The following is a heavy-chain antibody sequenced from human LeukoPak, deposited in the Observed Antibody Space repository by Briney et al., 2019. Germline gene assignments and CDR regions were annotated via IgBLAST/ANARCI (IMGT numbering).Heavy chain of an antibody. J-gene: IGHJ4*02. CDR2: ISAYNGNT. Sequence: ASGKVSCKASGYTFTSYGISWVRQAPGQGLEWMGWISAYNGNTNYAQKLQGRVTMTTDTSTSTAYMELRSLRSDDTAVYYCARGREWYDSSGYHYWGQGTLVTVSS. V-gene: IGHV1-18*01. D-gene: IGHD3-22*01. CDR3: ARGREWYDSSGYHY. CDR1: GYTFTSYG.